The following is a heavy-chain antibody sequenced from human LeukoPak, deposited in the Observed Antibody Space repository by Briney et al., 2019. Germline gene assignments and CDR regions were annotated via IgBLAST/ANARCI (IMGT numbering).Heavy chain of an antibody. CDR1: GFTFSGYW. CDR2: INWNGGST. V-gene: IGHV3-20*04. CDR3: ARVVPAARHRCYYYMDV. Sequence: GSLRLSCAASGFTFSGYWMSWVRQAPGKGLEWVSGINWNGGSTGYADSVKGRFTISRDNAKNSLYLQMNSLRAEDTALYYCARVVPAARHRCYYYMDVWGQGTLVTVSS. J-gene: IGHJ6*03. D-gene: IGHD2-2*01.